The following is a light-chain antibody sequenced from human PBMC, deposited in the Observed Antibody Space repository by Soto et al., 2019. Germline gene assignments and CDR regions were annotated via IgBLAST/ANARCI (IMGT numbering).Light chain of an antibody. CDR2: DVS. V-gene: IGLV2-11*01. Sequence: QSALTQPRSVSGSPGQSVTISCIGTSSDVGGYNYVSWYQQHPGKAPKLMIYDVSKRPSGVHDRFSGSKSGNTASLTISGLQAEDEADYYCCSYAGSYTFVFGTGTKLTVL. J-gene: IGLJ1*01. CDR1: SSDVGGYNY. CDR3: CSYAGSYTFV.